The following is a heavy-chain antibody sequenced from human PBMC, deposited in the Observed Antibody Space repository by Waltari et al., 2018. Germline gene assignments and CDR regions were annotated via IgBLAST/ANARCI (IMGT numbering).Heavy chain of an antibody. D-gene: IGHD1-20*01. V-gene: IGHV3-23*01. Sequence: EVQRLESGGGLVQPGGSLRPSCAASGCTFSSYAMSWVRRAPGKGLEWVSAISGSGGSTYYADSVKGRFTISRDNSKNTLYLQMNSLRAEDTAVYYCAIITGTADDAFDIWGQGTMVTVSS. CDR2: ISGSGGST. J-gene: IGHJ3*02. CDR3: AIITGTADDAFDI. CDR1: GCTFSSYA.